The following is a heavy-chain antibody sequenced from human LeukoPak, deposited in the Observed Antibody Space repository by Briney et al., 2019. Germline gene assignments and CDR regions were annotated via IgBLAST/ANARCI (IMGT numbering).Heavy chain of an antibody. CDR2: IWYDESIK. Sequence: GGSLRLSCTASGFTFRSYAMHWVRQAPGKGLEWVAVIWYDESIKYYADSVKGRFTVSRDNSKNTVYVEMNSLRADDTAVYYCARDREIGHNYFDPWGQGTLVTVSS. CDR3: ARDREIGHNYFDP. V-gene: IGHV3-33*01. J-gene: IGHJ5*02. CDR1: GFTFRSYA. D-gene: IGHD3-22*01.